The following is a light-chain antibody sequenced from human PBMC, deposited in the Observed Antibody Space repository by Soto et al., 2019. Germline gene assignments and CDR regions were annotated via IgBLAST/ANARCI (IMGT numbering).Light chain of an antibody. CDR2: GAS. V-gene: IGKV3-15*01. J-gene: IGKJ2*01. Sequence: EIVMTQSPATLSVSPGERATLSCRASQSVSSNLGWYQQKPGQAPRLLIYGASTRATGIPARFSGSGSGTEFTLTISSLQSEDFAVYYCQRYNKWPRTFGQGTKLEIK. CDR3: QRYNKWPRT. CDR1: QSVSSN.